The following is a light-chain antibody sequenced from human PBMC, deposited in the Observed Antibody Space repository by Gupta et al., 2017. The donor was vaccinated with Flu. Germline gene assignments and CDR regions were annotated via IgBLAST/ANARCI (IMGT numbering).Light chain of an antibody. CDR2: GSS. V-gene: IGKV1-39*01. Sequence: DIQITQSPSSLSASVGDRVTITCRASQTINSHLNWYQQKSGKAPKRLIYGSSKVESGVPARFSGSGSGTDFTLTINRLQPEDFATYSCGQTDNAPIIFGEGTKLEIK. CDR3: GQTDNAPII. CDR1: QTINSH. J-gene: IGKJ2*01.